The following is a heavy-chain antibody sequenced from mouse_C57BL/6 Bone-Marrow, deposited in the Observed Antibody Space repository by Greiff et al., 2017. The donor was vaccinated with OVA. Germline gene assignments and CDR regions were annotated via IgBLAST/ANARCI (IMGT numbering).Heavy chain of an antibody. J-gene: IGHJ1*03. D-gene: IGHD1-1*01. V-gene: IGHV1-18*01. Sequence: VQLQQSGPELVKPGASVKIPCKASGYTFTDYNMDWVKQSHGKSLEWIGDINPNNGGTIYNQKFKGKATLTVDKSSSTAYMELRSLTSEDTAVYYCARRSTTVVYWYFDVWGTGTTVTVSS. CDR1: GYTFTDYN. CDR2: INPNNGGT. CDR3: ARRSTTVVYWYFDV.